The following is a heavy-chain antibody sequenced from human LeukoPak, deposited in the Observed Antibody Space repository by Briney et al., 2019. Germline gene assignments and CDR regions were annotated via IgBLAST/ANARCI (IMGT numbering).Heavy chain of an antibody. D-gene: IGHD6-19*01. CDR3: ARDLSSGWYGNAFDI. J-gene: IGHJ3*02. CDR1: GYNFFTYG. Sequence: ASVKVSCKASGYNFFTYGITWVRQAPGQGLEWMGWINAGNGNTKYSQKFQGRVTITRDTSASTAYMELSSLRSEDTAVYYCARDLSSGWYGNAFDIWGQGTMVTVSS. CDR2: INAGNGNT. V-gene: IGHV1-3*01.